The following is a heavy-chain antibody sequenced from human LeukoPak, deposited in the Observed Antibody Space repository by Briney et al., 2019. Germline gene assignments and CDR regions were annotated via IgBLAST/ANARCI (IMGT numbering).Heavy chain of an antibody. CDR2: ISSSSSYI. D-gene: IGHD6-13*01. J-gene: IGHJ3*02. Sequence: GGSLRLSCAASGFTFSSYSMNWVRQAPGKGLEWVSSISSSSSYIYYADSVKGRFTISRDNAKNSLYLQMNSLRAEDTAVYYCARDLSPDVYSSSFGDAFDIWGQGTMVTVSS. CDR3: ARDLSPDVYSSSFGDAFDI. V-gene: IGHV3-21*01. CDR1: GFTFSSYS.